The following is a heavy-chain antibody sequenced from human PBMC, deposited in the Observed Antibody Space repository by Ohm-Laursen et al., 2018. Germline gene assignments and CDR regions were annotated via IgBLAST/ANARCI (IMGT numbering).Heavy chain of an antibody. CDR2: IYYSGST. D-gene: IGHD4-17*01. CDR1: GGSISSYY. J-gene: IGHJ2*01. Sequence: SETLSLTCTVSGGSISSYYWSWIRQPPGKGLEWIGYIYYSGSTNYNPSLKSRVTISVDTSKNQFSLKLSSVTAADTAVYYCARVLDDHGLYWYFDLWGRGTLVTVSS. V-gene: IGHV4-59*01. CDR3: ARVLDDHGLYWYFDL.